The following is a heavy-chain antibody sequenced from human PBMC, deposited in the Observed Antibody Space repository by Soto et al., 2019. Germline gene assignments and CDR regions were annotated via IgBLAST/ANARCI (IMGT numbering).Heavy chain of an antibody. CDR3: ARDEGYGYGVDY. J-gene: IGHJ4*02. D-gene: IGHD5-18*01. V-gene: IGHV3-23*01. CDR1: GFTFSSYA. CDR2: ISGSGGST. Sequence: GGSLRLSCAASGFTFSSYAMSWVRQAPGKGLEWVSAISGSGGSTYYADSVKGRFTFSRDNAKNTLYLQMNSLRAEDTAIYYCARDEGYGYGVDYWGQGTLVTVSS.